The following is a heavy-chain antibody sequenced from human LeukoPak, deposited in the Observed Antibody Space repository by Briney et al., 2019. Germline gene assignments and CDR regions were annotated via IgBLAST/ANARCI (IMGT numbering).Heavy chain of an antibody. CDR2: IKQDGSEK. J-gene: IGHJ4*02. CDR3: ARVPSGPLDY. CDR1: GLTFSSYW. V-gene: IGHV3-7*01. Sequence: GGSLRLSCAASGLTFSSYWMSWVRQAPGKGLEWVANIKQDGSEKYYVDSVKGRFTISRDNAKNSLYLQMNSLRAEDTAVYYCARVPSGPLDYWGQGTLVTVSS.